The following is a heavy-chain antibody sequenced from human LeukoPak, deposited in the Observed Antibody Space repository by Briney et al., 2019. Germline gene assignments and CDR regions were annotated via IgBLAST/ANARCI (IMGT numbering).Heavy chain of an antibody. Sequence: GGSLRLSCAASGFTFSSYGMHWVRQAPGRGLEWVSSLSSRQLHTYYSDSVKGRFTISRDNSKTTLYLQMNGLRADDTAIYYCTKDPNGDYVGALDSWGQGILVTVSS. CDR1: GFTFSSYG. CDR2: LSSRQLHT. D-gene: IGHD4-17*01. J-gene: IGHJ5*01. V-gene: IGHV3-23*01. CDR3: TKDPNGDYVGALDS.